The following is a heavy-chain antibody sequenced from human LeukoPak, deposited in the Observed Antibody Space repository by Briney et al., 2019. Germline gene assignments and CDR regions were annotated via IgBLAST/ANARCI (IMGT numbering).Heavy chain of an antibody. CDR2: IFYSGST. CDR1: GGSISSYY. CDR3: ARGPNCLQCSGGSCYCYYYYMDV. V-gene: IGHV4-59*12. J-gene: IGHJ6*03. D-gene: IGHD2-15*01. Sequence: SETLSLTCTVSGGSISSYYWSWIRQPPGKGLEWIEYIFYSGSTNYNPSLKSRVTMSVDTSKSQFSLKLSSVTAADTAVYYCARGPNCLQCSGGSCYCYYYYMDVWGKGTTVTVSS.